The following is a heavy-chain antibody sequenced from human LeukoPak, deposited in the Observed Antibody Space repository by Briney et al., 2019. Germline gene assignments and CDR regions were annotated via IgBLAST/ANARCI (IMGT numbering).Heavy chain of an antibody. D-gene: IGHD3-22*01. Sequence: GGSLRLSCTASGFTFGDYAMSWFRQAPGKGLEWVGFIRSKAYGGTTEYAASVKGRFTISRDDSKSIAYLQMNSLKTEDTAVYYCTRESYYYDSSGYGGIPYYFDHWGQGTLVTVSS. J-gene: IGHJ4*02. CDR1: GFTFGDYA. CDR2: IRSKAYGGTT. CDR3: TRESYYYDSSGYGGIPYYFDH. V-gene: IGHV3-49*03.